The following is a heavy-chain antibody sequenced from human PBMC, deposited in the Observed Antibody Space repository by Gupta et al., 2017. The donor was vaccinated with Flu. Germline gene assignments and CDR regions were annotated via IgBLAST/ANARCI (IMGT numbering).Heavy chain of an antibody. CDR1: AFTFSASY. D-gene: IGHD3-9*01. V-gene: IGHV3-11*01. J-gene: IGHJ4*02. CDR2: ISSSGRAI. CDR3: AREYYDILTGRFSLDY. Sequence: QVQLVESGGGLVMPGGSLSLSCAAHAFTFSASYMSCFRQAPGKGLEWVSFISSSGRAIYYADSVKGRFTISRDNAKNSLYRQMSSLRAEDTAVLYCAREYYDILTGRFSLDYWGQGTRVTVSS.